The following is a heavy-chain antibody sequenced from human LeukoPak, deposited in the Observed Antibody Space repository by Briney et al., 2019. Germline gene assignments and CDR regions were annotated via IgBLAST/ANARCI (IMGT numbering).Heavy chain of an antibody. CDR2: INAGNGNT. D-gene: IGHD2/OR15-2a*01. J-gene: IGHJ6*03. CDR1: GYTFTSYA. Sequence: ASVKVSCKASGYTFTSYAMHWVRQAPGQRLEWMGWINAGNGNTKYSQEFQGRVTITRDTSASTAYMELSSLRSEDMAVYYCARSPEYAYYMDVWGKGTTVTISS. CDR3: ARSPEYAYYMDV. V-gene: IGHV1-3*03.